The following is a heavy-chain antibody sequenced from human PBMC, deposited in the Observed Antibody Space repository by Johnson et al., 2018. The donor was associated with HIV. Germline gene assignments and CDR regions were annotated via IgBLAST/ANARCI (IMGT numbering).Heavy chain of an antibody. CDR3: TTGIAVPDALDI. Sequence: VQLVESGGGVVQPGRSLRLSCAASGFTFSNAWMSWVRQAPGKGLEWVGRIKSKTDGGTTDYAAPVKGRFTISRDDSKNTLYLQMNSLKTEDPAVYYCTTGIAVPDALDIWGQGTMVTVSS. CDR2: IKSKTDGGTT. CDR1: GFTFSNAW. V-gene: IGHV3-15*01. J-gene: IGHJ3*02. D-gene: IGHD6-19*01.